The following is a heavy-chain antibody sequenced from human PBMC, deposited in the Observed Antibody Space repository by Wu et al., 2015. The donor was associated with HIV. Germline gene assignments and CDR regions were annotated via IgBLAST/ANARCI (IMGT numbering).Heavy chain of an antibody. Sequence: VQSGAEVKKPGSSVKVTCKASGDGFTSYAVSWVRQAPGQGLEWMGGINPLFGTTKHVEKFQDRLTFSTDEFKSTVYMELSSLRSDDTAVYYCARNTDSVATSLYSLGVWGQGTTVTVSS. J-gene: IGHJ6*02. CDR1: GDGFTSYA. CDR3: ARNTDSVATSLYSLGV. V-gene: IGHV1-69*05. D-gene: IGHD5-12*01. CDR2: INPLFGTT.